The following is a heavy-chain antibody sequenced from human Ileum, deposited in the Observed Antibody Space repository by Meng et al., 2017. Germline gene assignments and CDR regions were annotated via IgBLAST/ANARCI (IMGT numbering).Heavy chain of an antibody. V-gene: IGHV3-74*01. J-gene: IGHJ4*02. CDR2: INNDGSYT. CDR1: GFTFSGTW. D-gene: IGHD3-16*01. Sequence: EVRLAESGGGRVQPGGYLRLSCAASGFTFSGTWMHWVRQAPGKGLVWVARINNDGSYTDYVDSVKGRFTISRDNTKNTLYLQMTDLRAEDTAVYYCVKDWGGAGALDYWGQGSLVTVSS. CDR3: VKDWGGAGALDY.